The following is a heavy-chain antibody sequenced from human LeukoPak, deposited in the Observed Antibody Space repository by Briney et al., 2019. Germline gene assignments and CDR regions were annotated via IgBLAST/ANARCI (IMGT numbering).Heavy chain of an antibody. J-gene: IGHJ4*02. V-gene: IGHV1-18*01. CDR2: ISAYNGNT. CDR3: ARSLLPRYYFDY. CDR1: GYXFTSYG. Sequence: ASVKVSCKASGYXFTSYGMSWVRQAPGQGLEWMGWISAYNGNTNYAQKLQGRVTMTTDTSTSTAYMELRSLRSDDTAVYYCARSLLPRYYFDYWGQGTLVTVSS.